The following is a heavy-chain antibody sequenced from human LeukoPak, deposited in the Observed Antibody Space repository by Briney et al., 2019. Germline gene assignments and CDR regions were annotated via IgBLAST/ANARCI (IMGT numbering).Heavy chain of an antibody. CDR2: INHSGST. Sequence: SETLSLTCAVYGGSFSGYYGSWVRQPPGKGLEWSGEINHSGSTNFNPSLRRRVTISVDPSKNQSSLKLSSVTAADTAVYYCASVARFLDWGQETLVTVSS. CDR3: ASVARFLD. V-gene: IGHV4-34*01. D-gene: IGHD3-3*01. J-gene: IGHJ4*02. CDR1: GGSFSGYY.